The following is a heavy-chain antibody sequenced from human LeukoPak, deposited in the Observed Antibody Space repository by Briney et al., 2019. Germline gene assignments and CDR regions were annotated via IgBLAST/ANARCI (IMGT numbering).Heavy chain of an antibody. V-gene: IGHV1-46*01. J-gene: IGHJ6*02. CDR2: INPSGGST. CDR1: GYTFTSYY. CDR3: ARDKDEAAPYYYYYGMDV. D-gene: IGHD6-13*01. Sequence: ASVKVSCKVSGYTFTSYYMHWVRQAPGQGLEWMGIINPSGGSTSYAQKFQGRVTMTRDTSTSTVYMELSSLRSEDTAVYYCARDKDEAAPYYYYYGMDVWGQGTTVTVSS.